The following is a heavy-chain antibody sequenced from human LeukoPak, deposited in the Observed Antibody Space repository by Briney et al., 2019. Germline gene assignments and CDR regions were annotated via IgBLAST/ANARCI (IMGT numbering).Heavy chain of an antibody. CDR3: ARAGIVGATNWFDP. D-gene: IGHD1-26*01. V-gene: IGHV1-8*01. Sequence: ASVKVSCKASGYTFTSYDINWVRQATGQGLEWMGWMNPNSGNTGYAQKFQGRVTMTRNTSISTAYMELSSLRSEDTAVYYRARAGIVGATNWFDPWGQGTLVTVSS. CDR2: MNPNSGNT. CDR1: GYTFTSYD. J-gene: IGHJ5*02.